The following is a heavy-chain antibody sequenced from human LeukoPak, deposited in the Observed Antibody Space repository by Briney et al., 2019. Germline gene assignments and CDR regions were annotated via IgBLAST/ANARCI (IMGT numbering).Heavy chain of an antibody. CDR1: GFTVSSNY. Sequence: GGSLRLSCAASGFTVSSNYMSWVRQAPGKGLEWVSVIYSGGSTYYADSVKGRFTISRDNSKDTLYLQMNSLRAEDTAVYYCGRGYSYGGRFDYWGQGTLVTVSS. J-gene: IGHJ4*02. V-gene: IGHV3-53*01. CDR3: GRGYSYGGRFDY. D-gene: IGHD5-18*01. CDR2: IYSGGST.